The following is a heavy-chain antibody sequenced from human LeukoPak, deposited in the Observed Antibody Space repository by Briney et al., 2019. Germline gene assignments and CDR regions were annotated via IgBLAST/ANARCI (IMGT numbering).Heavy chain of an antibody. CDR1: GGSISSNY. CDR2: IYSGGST. J-gene: IGHJ4*02. V-gene: IGHV3-53*01. D-gene: IGHD6-13*01. CDR3: ASRGSSWWDSRDY. Sequence: PSETLSLTCTVSGGSISSNYMSWVRQAPGKGLEWVSVIYSGGSTYYADSVKGRFTISRDNSKNTLYLQMNSLRAEDTAVYYCASRGSSWWDSRDYWGQGTLVAVSS.